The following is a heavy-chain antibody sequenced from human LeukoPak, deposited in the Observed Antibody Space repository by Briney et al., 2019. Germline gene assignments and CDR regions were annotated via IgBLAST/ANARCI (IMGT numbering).Heavy chain of an antibody. J-gene: IGHJ3*02. V-gene: IGHV4-59*01. D-gene: IGHD6-19*01. Sequence: AETLFSTYTSACAFISCDYSSWLQHPARERVELSGFIYYSGSTNYNPTLQRRVTISVDTSKNKASLKLSSVTAADAAVYYCARVSRVAVAGTAAFDIWGQGTMVTVSS. CDR3: ARVSRVAVAGTAAFDI. CDR2: IYYSGST. CDR1: CAFISCDY.